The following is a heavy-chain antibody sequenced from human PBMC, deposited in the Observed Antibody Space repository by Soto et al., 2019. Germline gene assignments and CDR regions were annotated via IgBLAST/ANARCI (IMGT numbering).Heavy chain of an antibody. V-gene: IGHV3-21*01. CDR3: ARGILGGVRIDYGMDV. J-gene: IGHJ6*02. Sequence: EVQLVESGGGLVKPGGSLRLSCAASGFTFSNYNMNWVGQPPGKGLEWVSSITSAGSYIYYAESLKGRVTISRDNAKNSLFLQMNSLRAEDTALYFCARGILGGVRIDYGMDVWGQGTTVTVSS. D-gene: IGHD2-8*02. CDR1: GFTFSNYN. CDR2: ITSAGSYI.